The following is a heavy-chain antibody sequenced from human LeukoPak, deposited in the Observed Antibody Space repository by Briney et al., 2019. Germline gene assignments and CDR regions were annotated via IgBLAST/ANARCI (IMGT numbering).Heavy chain of an antibody. CDR1: GFTFSSYA. CDR3: ASGINDFWSGYYTGRYFDY. J-gene: IGHJ4*02. Sequence: PGGSLRLSCAASGFTFSSYAMSWVRQPPGKGLEWIGEINHSGSTNYNPSLKSRVTISVDTSKNQFSLKLSSVTAADTAVYYCASGINDFWSGYYTGRYFDYWGQGTLVTVSS. V-gene: IGHV4-34*01. D-gene: IGHD3-3*01. CDR2: INHSGST.